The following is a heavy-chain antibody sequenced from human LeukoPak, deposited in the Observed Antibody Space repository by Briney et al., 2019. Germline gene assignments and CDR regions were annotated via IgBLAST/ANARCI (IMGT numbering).Heavy chain of an antibody. V-gene: IGHV5-51*01. CDR3: ARLSSSSQGSFDY. CDR1: GYSFTSYW. D-gene: IGHD6-6*01. Sequence: GASLKISSKASGYSFTSYWIGWLRQMPGEGLEWMGIIYPGDSDTRYSPSFQGQVTISADKSISTAYLQWSSLKAAYTAMYYCARLSSSSQGSFDYWGQGTLVTVSS. CDR2: IYPGDSDT. J-gene: IGHJ4*02.